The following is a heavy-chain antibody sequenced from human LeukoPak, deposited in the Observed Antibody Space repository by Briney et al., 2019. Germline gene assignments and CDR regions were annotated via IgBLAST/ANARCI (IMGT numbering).Heavy chain of an antibody. V-gene: IGHV4-59*11. D-gene: IGHD6-13*01. CDR3: ARDLIAAAGTDYYYYYGMDV. Sequence: SETLSLTCTVSGGSISSHYWSWIRQPPGKGLEWIGYIYYSGSTNYNPSLKSRVTISVDTSKNQFSLKLSSVTAADTAVYYCARDLIAAAGTDYYYYYGMDVWGQGTTVTVSS. CDR1: GGSISSHY. J-gene: IGHJ6*02. CDR2: IYYSGST.